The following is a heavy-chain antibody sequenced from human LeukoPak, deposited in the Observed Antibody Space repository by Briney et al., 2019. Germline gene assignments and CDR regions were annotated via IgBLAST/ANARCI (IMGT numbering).Heavy chain of an antibody. V-gene: IGHV1-69*05. J-gene: IGHJ4*02. D-gene: IGHD2-2*01. CDR1: GGTFGSYA. CDR3: ASRLYCSNTRCRNFPFAY. CDR2: IIPIFGTA. Sequence: SVKVSCKASGGTFGSYAISWVRQAPGQGLEWMGGIIPIFGTANYAQKFQGRVTITTDESTSTAYMELSSLRSEDTAIYYCASRLYCSNTRCRNFPFAYWGQGTLVTVSS.